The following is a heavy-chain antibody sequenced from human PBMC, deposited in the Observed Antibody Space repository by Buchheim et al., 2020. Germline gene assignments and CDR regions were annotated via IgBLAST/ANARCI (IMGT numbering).Heavy chain of an antibody. Sequence: EVQLVESGGGLVQPGGSLRLSCAASGFTFSSYWMHWVRQAPGKGLVWVSRINGAGSSTTYADSVKGRFTISRDNAKKTLYLQMNSLRAEDTAVYYCARGAIWENDAFDIWGQGT. CDR1: GFTFSSYW. D-gene: IGHD1-26*01. J-gene: IGHJ3*02. V-gene: IGHV3-74*01. CDR2: INGAGSST. CDR3: ARGAIWENDAFDI.